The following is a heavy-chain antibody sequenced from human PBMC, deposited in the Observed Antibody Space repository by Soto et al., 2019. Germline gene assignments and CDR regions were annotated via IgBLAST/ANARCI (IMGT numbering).Heavy chain of an antibody. CDR3: ARIPVDTSMIYWLDP. Sequence: QVQLQESGPGLVKPSETLSLTCTVSGGSVSSGDYYWSWLRQPPGKGLEGIGYIYYSGNTNYNPSLKSRVIISVDTSKNLFSLKLTSVTAADTAVYYCARIPVDTSMIYWLDPWGQGTLVTVSS. J-gene: IGHJ5*02. CDR2: IYYSGNT. CDR1: GGSVSSGDYY. V-gene: IGHV4-61*08. D-gene: IGHD5-18*01.